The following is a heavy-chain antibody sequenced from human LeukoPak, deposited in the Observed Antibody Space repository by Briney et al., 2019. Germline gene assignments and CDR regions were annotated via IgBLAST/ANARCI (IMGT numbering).Heavy chain of an antibody. V-gene: IGHV1-2*02. CDR3: ARPATIFGVHDAFDI. Sequence: ASVKVSCKASEYTFSGYYIHWVRQAPGQGLEWMGWINPNSGGTNYAQKFQGRVTMTRDTSISTAYLQWSSLKASDTAMYYCARPATIFGVHDAFDIWGQGTMVTVSS. CDR2: INPNSGGT. J-gene: IGHJ3*02. CDR1: EYTFSGYY. D-gene: IGHD3-3*01.